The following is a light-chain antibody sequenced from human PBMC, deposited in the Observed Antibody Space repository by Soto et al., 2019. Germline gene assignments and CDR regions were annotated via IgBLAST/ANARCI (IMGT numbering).Light chain of an antibody. CDR2: DVS. CDR1: SSDVGGYNS. J-gene: IGLJ1*01. Sequence: QSALTQPASVSGSPGQSITISCTGTSSDVGGYNSVSWYQQHPGKAPKLIIYDVSNRPSGVSYRFSGSVSGNTASLTISGLPAEDEADYYCSSYTTSTTYVFGFGTKLTVL. CDR3: SSYTTSTTYV. V-gene: IGLV2-14*03.